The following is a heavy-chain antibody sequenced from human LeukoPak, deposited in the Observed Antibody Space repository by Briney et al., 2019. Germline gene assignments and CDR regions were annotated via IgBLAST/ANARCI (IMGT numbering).Heavy chain of an antibody. CDR2: INNDGSSR. CDR1: GFTFSSYW. V-gene: IGHV3-74*01. Sequence: PGGSLRLSCAASGFTFSSYWMHWVRQAPGKGLVWVSHINNDGSSRTYADSVKGRLTISRDNAKNTLYLLMNSLRAEDTAVYYCARGDFWSGYYELGYSYYMDVWGTGTTVTVSS. D-gene: IGHD3-3*01. CDR3: ARGDFWSGYYELGYSYYMDV. J-gene: IGHJ6*03.